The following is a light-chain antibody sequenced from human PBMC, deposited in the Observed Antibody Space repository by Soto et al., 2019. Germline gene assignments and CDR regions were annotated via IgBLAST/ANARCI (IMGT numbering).Light chain of an antibody. V-gene: IGKV3-20*01. Sequence: EIVLTQSPATLSLSPGERATLSCRASQSVSSYLAWHQQKPGQAPRLLIYGASSRATGIPDRFSGSGSGTDFTLTTSRLEPEDFAVYYCQQYGSSPWGFGQGTKVDI. CDR3: QQYGSSPWG. CDR2: GAS. J-gene: IGKJ1*01. CDR1: QSVSSY.